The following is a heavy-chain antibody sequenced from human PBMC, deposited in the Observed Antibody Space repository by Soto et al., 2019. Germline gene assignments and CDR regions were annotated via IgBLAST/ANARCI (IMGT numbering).Heavy chain of an antibody. CDR3: AGAGPKLSSSSGVDV. V-gene: IGHV1-18*04. CDR1: GYTFTSYG. CDR2: FISYNGNT. D-gene: IGHD6-6*01. Sequence: ASVKVSCKASGYTFTSYGISWVRQAPGQGLEWMGWFISYNGNTNYAQKLQARVTMTTDTSMSTAYMELRSLRSDDTAVYYCAGAGPKLSSSSGVDVWGQGTTGTVSS. J-gene: IGHJ6*02.